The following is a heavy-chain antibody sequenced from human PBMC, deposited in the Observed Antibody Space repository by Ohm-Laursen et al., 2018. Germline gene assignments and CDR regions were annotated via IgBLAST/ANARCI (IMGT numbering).Heavy chain of an antibody. CDR3: GRGPRGINGGKSDR. CDR1: GFTFSTYG. CDR2: LKQDGSEI. D-gene: IGHD7-27*01. J-gene: IGHJ5*02. V-gene: IGHV3-7*01. Sequence: SLRLSCAAFGFTFSTYGMHWVRQAPGKGLEWVASLKQDGSEIYYVDSVKGRFTISRDNAKDSLYLQINSLRVEDKAVYYCGRGPRGINGGKSDRWGQGTLVTVSS.